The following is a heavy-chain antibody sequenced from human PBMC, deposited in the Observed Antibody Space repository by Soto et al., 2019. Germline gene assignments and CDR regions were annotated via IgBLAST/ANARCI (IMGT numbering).Heavy chain of an antibody. Sequence: QVQLVQSGAEVKKPGASVNVSCKASGYTFTVYYMHWVRQAPGQGLEWMGWINPKSGGTMYPQEFQARVTMTWETSISTAYMALTRLRSDDTAVYYCARDLAKGGGSAGFDYWGQGTLVTVSS. V-gene: IGHV1-2*02. CDR3: ARDLAKGGGSAGFDY. D-gene: IGHD1-26*01. CDR2: INPKSGGT. J-gene: IGHJ4*02. CDR1: GYTFTVYY.